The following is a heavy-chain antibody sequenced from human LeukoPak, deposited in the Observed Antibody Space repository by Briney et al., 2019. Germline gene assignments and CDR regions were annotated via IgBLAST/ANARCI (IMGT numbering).Heavy chain of an antibody. CDR3: ARVDGYSGYEEYFDY. Sequence: SVKVSCKASGGTFSSYAISWVRQAPGQGLEWMGGIIPIFGTANYAQRFQGRVTITADESTSTAYMELSSLRSEDTAVYYCARVDGYSGYEEYFDYWGQGTLVTVSS. CDR1: GGTFSSYA. D-gene: IGHD5-12*01. V-gene: IGHV1-69*13. J-gene: IGHJ4*02. CDR2: IIPIFGTA.